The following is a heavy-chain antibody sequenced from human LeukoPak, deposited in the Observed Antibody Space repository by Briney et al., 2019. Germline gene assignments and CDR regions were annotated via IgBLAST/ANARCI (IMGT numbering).Heavy chain of an antibody. Sequence: PGGSLRPSCAASGFTFSSYSMNWVRQAPGKGLEWVSYISSGSYTTYYADSVKGRFTISRDNAKNSLYLQMNSLRAEDMAVYYCAGNWGYAFDIWGQGTMVTVSS. D-gene: IGHD7-27*01. CDR1: GFTFSSYS. V-gene: IGHV3-48*01. CDR2: ISSGSYTT. CDR3: AGNWGYAFDI. J-gene: IGHJ3*02.